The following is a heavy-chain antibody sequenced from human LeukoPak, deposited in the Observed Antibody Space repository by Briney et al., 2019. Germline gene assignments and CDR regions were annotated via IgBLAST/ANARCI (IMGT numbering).Heavy chain of an antibody. Sequence: GASVKVSCKASGGTFSSYAISWVRQAPGQGLEWMGGIIPIFGTANYAQKFQGRVTITTDESTSTAYVELSSLRSEDTAVYYCARSLIYDILTGYYFDYWGQGTLVTVSS. CDR2: IIPIFGTA. D-gene: IGHD3-9*01. V-gene: IGHV1-69*05. CDR1: GGTFSSYA. CDR3: ARSLIYDILTGYYFDY. J-gene: IGHJ4*02.